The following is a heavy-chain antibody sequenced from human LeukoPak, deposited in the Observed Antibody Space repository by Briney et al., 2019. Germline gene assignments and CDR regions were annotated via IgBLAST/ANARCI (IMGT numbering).Heavy chain of an antibody. D-gene: IGHD6-19*01. CDR1: GFTFSSYE. CDR2: ISSGSTI. Sequence: QPGGSLRLSCAASGFTFSSYEMNWVRQAPGKGLEWVSYISSGSTIYDADSVKGRFTISRDNAKNSLYLQMNSLRAEDTAVYYCASESIAVAGAPFDYWGQGTLVTVSS. V-gene: IGHV3-48*03. J-gene: IGHJ4*02. CDR3: ASESIAVAGAPFDY.